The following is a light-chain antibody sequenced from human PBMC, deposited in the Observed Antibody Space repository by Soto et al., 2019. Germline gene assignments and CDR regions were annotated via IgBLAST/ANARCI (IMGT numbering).Light chain of an antibody. V-gene: IGKV3-11*01. CDR1: QSVGSY. CDR2: GAS. Sequence: EIVLTQSPATLSLSPGERATLSCRAGQSVGSYLAWFQQKPGQAPRLLIFGASNRATGIPARFSGSGSGTDFTLTIRGLEPEDFAVYYCQQTSKWPLTFGGGTKVEIK. J-gene: IGKJ4*01. CDR3: QQTSKWPLT.